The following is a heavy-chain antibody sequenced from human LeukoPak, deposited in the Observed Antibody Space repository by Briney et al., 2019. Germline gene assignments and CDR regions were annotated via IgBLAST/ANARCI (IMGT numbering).Heavy chain of an antibody. D-gene: IGHD3-22*01. J-gene: IGHJ4*02. V-gene: IGHV5-51*01. CDR1: GYSFTSYW. Sequence: GESLKISCKGSGYSFTSYWIGWVRQMPGKGLEWMGIIYPGDSDTRYSPSFQGQVTISADKSISTAYLQWSSLKASDTAVHYCARRSYDSSGYYYAGQGSLDYWGQGTLVTVSS. CDR2: IYPGDSDT. CDR3: ARRSYDSSGYYYAGQGSLDY.